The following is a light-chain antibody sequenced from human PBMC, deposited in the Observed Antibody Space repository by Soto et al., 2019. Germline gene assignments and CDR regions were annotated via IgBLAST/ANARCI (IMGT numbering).Light chain of an antibody. Sequence: QCVLTQPPSVSGAPGQRVTISCTGSSSNIGAGYDVHWYQQVPGTAPKLLIYGNSNRPSGVPDRFSGSKSGTSASLAITGLQAEDEADYYCQSFGSSLSGYVFGTGTKVTVL. CDR1: SSNIGAGYD. V-gene: IGLV1-40*01. CDR2: GNS. J-gene: IGLJ1*01. CDR3: QSFGSSLSGYV.